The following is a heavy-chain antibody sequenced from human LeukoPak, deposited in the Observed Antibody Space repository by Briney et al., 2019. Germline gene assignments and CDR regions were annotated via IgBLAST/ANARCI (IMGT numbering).Heavy chain of an antibody. V-gene: IGHV3-23*01. CDR1: GITFTRYA. D-gene: IGHD2-21*02. J-gene: IGHJ2*01. CDR2: IAGSGDSS. Sequence: GGSLRLPCAPSGITFTRYAMTWVPQAPGKGLEWVSSIAGSGDSSYYADSVKGRFIISRDNSKDTLYLQMNNLRVEDTAVCYCARDRYCGGDCYYWHFDLWGRGTLVTVSS. CDR3: ARDRYCGGDCYYWHFDL.